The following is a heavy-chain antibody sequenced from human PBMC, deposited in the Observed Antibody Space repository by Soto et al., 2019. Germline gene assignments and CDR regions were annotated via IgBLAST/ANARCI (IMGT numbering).Heavy chain of an antibody. CDR2: ISYDGNNK. CDR1: GFIFSSYA. Sequence: QVQLVESGGGVVQPGRSLRLSCAASGFIFSSYAMYWVRQAPGKGLEWVAVISYDGNNKYYADSVKGRFTISRDNSRXPXXXQXXSLRAEDSAVYYCARAGCDGGSCYTLVGLRYGMDVWGQGTTVTVSS. D-gene: IGHD2-15*01. CDR3: ARAGCDGGSCYTLVGLRYGMDV. J-gene: IGHJ6*02. V-gene: IGHV3-30-3*01.